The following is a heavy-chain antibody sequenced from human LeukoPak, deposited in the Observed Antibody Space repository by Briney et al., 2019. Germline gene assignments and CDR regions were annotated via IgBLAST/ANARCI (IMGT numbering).Heavy chain of an antibody. V-gene: IGHV3-74*01. CDR2: INTDGTVT. CDR3: ATKQWLAPPPDS. D-gene: IGHD6-19*01. CDR1: GFTFSKYW. Sequence: PGGSLRLSCVASGFTFSKYWMLWVRQAPGKGLESVSRINTDGTVTTYADSVKGRFTVSRDNADNTMFLQMNRVRDEDTAVYYCATKQWLAPPPDSWGQGTPVTVSS. J-gene: IGHJ4*02.